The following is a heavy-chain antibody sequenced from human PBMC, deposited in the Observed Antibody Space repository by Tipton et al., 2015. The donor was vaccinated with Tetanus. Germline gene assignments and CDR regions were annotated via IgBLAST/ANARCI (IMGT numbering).Heavy chain of an antibody. D-gene: IGHD2-2*01. V-gene: IGHV3-23*01. Sequence: GSLRLSCAASGFTFRSYTLNWVRRAPGKGLEWVSAISGGYNRTYYADSVKGRFTISRDNSKNTLYLQMNSLRAEDTAVYYCNGGSTRAYFDYWGQGTLVTVSS. CDR2: ISGGYNRT. CDR3: NGGSTRAYFDY. J-gene: IGHJ4*02. CDR1: GFTFRSYT.